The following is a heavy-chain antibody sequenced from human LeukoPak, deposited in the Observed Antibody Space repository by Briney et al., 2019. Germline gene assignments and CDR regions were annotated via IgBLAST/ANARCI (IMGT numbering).Heavy chain of an antibody. D-gene: IGHD2-21*02. CDR3: ARKGKVTAGTHYFDY. Sequence: ASVKVSCKASGYTFTSYDVQWVRQATGQGLEWMGWMNPNSGNTGYAQRFQGRVTMTRDTPISTAYMELSSLRSEDTAVYYCARKGKVTAGTHYFDYWGQGTLVTVSS. CDR2: MNPNSGNT. CDR1: GYTFTSYD. V-gene: IGHV1-8*01. J-gene: IGHJ4*02.